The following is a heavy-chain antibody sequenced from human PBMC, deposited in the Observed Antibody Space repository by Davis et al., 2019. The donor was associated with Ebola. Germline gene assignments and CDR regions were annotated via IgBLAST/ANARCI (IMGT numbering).Heavy chain of an antibody. Sequence: ESLKISCAASGFTFTNYWMTWVRQAPGKGLEWVANINQDGSELSYVDSVKGRFIISRDNAKNSLFLQMSSLRSEDTAVYYCARDVTSSYCTNGVCHSTKYYYYYYMDVWGKGTTVTVSS. V-gene: IGHV3-7*03. CDR3: ARDVTSSYCTNGVCHSTKYYYYYYMDV. J-gene: IGHJ6*03. D-gene: IGHD2-8*01. CDR2: INQDGSEL. CDR1: GFTFTNYW.